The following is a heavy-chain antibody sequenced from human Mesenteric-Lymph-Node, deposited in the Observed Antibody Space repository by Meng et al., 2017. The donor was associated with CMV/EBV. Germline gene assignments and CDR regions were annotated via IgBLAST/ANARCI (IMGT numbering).Heavy chain of an antibody. CDR3: ARPWGYCSSSICFNYYYGMDV. V-gene: IGHV3-74*01. D-gene: IGHD2-2*01. CDR1: GFTFSSYA. CDR2: INVDGTTT. J-gene: IGHJ6*02. Sequence: GESLKISCAASGFTFSSYAMSWVRQAPGKGLEWVSRINVDGTTTTYADSVTGRFTISRDNAKNTLYLQMNSLRAEDTAIYYCARPWGYCSSSICFNYYYGMDVWGQGTTVTVSS.